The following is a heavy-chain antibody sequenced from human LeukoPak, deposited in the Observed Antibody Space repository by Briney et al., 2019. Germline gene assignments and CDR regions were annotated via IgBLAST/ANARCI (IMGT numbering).Heavy chain of an antibody. CDR3: ARDDGSYYFDY. V-gene: IGHV1-69*05. Sequence: SVKVSCKASAGTFSSYAIIWVRQAPGLGLEWMGRIIPIFGTANYAQKFQGTVTITTDESTSTAYMELSSLRSEDTAVSYCARDDGSYYFDYWGQGTLVTVSS. J-gene: IGHJ4*02. CDR2: IIPIFGTA. D-gene: IGHD1-26*01. CDR1: AGTFSSYA.